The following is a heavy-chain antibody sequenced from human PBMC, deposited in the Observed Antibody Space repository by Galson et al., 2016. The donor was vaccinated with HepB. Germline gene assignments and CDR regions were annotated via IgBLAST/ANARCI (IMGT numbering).Heavy chain of an antibody. V-gene: IGHV3-11*01. Sequence: SLRLSCAAAGMTFSDSYMSWIRQPPGRGLEWVAYIRSASATIPYADSVRGRFTISRANSRSLLFLEMNSLRAEDTALYYCANDQKPRGFDYWGQGTLVTVSS. CDR1: GMTFSDSY. CDR3: ANDQKPRGFDY. CDR2: IRSASATI. J-gene: IGHJ4*02. D-gene: IGHD3-10*01.